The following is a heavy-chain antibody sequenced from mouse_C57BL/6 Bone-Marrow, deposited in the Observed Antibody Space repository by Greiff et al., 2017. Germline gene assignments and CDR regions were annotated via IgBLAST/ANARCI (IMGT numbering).Heavy chain of an antibody. CDR2: ISYDGSN. Sequence: EVKLMESGPGLVKPSQSLSLTCSVTGYSITSGYYWNWIRQFPGNKLEWMGYISYDGSNNYNPSLKNRISITRDTSKNQFFLKLNSVTTEDTATYYCARDWFFITTVHYYAMDYWGQGTSVTVAS. V-gene: IGHV3-6*01. D-gene: IGHD1-1*01. J-gene: IGHJ4*01. CDR3: ARDWFFITTVHYYAMDY. CDR1: GYSITSGYY.